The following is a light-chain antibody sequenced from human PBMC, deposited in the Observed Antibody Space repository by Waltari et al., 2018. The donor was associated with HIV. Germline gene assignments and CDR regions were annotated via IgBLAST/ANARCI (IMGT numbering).Light chain of an antibody. Sequence: QSALTQPPSVSGSPGQSVTLSCTGTSSDVGYYNRVSWYQQPPGTAPKLMIFEVSNRPSGVPDRFSGSKSDNTASLTISGLQAEDEADYYCSSYTSSNTWVFGGGTKLTVL. J-gene: IGLJ3*02. CDR1: SSDVGYYNR. CDR2: EVS. CDR3: SSYTSSNTWV. V-gene: IGLV2-18*02.